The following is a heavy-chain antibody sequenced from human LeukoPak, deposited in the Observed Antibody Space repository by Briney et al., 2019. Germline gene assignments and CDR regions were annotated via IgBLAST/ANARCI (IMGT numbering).Heavy chain of an antibody. CDR3: ARTRTDLYYYHGMDV. V-gene: IGHV4-59*01. Sequence: SETLSLTCTVSGGSINSYYWSWIRQPPGKGLEWIGYIHYSGSTKYNPTLKSRVTILEDTSKNQSSLKLSSVTAADTAVYYCARTRTDLYYYHGMDVWGQGTTVTVSS. D-gene: IGHD1-1*01. J-gene: IGHJ6*02. CDR2: IHYSGST. CDR1: GGSINSYY.